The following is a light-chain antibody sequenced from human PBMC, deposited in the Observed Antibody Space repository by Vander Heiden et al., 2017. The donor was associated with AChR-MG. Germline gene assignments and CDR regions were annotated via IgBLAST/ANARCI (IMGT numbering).Light chain of an antibody. CDR1: QSVSSSY. CDR2: GAS. CDR3: QQFCISPLT. J-gene: IGKJ4*01. V-gene: IGKV3-20*01. Sequence: NVLTQSPGTRSYPSGERAAHSCRASQSVSSSYLAWYQLTPGQAPRLLIYGASSRATGIPDRFSGSGSGTDFTLTISRLEPEDFAVYYCQQFCISPLTFGGGTKVEIK.